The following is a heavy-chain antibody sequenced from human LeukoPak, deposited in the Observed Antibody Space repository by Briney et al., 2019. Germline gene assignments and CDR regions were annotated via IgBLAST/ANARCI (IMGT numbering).Heavy chain of an antibody. CDR3: ERGRGYSSLDL. J-gene: IGHJ3*01. CDR2: INHSGST. V-gene: IGHV4-34*01. D-gene: IGHD6-13*01. Sequence: PSETLSLTCAVYGGSFSGYYWSWIRQPPGKGLEWIGEINHSGSTNYNPSLKSRVTISVDTSKNQFSLKLSSVTAADTAVYYCERGRGYSSLDLWGQGTMVTVSS. CDR1: GGSFSGYY.